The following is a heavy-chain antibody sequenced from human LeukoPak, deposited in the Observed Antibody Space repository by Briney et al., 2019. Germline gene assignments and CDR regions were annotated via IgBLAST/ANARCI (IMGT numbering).Heavy chain of an antibody. CDR1: GFTFSSYW. D-gene: IGHD5-12*01. CDR3: ARRGSGYDAAPTGMDV. V-gene: IGHV3-74*01. Sequence: GGSLRLSCAASGFTFSSYWMHWVRQAPGKGLVWVSRINSDGSSTNYADSVRGRFTISRDKAKNTLYLQMNSLRAEDTAVYYCARRGSGYDAAPTGMDVWGQGSTVTVSS. CDR2: INSDGSST. J-gene: IGHJ6*02.